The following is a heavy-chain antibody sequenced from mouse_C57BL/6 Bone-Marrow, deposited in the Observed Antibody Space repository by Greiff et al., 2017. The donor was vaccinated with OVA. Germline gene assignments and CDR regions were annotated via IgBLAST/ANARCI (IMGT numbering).Heavy chain of an antibody. J-gene: IGHJ3*01. Sequence: VQLQQPGAELVKPGASVKLSCKASGYTFTSYWMQWVKQRPGQGLEWIGEIDPSDSYTNYNQKFKGQATLTVDTSSSTAYMQLSSLTSEDSAVYYCARDAYYDPLAYWGQGTLVTVSA. D-gene: IGHD1-1*01. CDR1: GYTFTSYW. CDR2: IDPSDSYT. CDR3: ARDAYYDPLAY. V-gene: IGHV1-50*01.